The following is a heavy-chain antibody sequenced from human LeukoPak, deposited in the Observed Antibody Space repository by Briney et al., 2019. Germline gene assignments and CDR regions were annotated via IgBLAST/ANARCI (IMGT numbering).Heavy chain of an antibody. D-gene: IGHD1-26*01. J-gene: IGHJ6*03. CDR2: IKQDGSEK. CDR1: GFTFSSYR. CDR3: ARDHRSGSYYRYYYYYMDV. V-gene: IGHV3-7*01. Sequence: GGSLRLSCAASGFTFSSYRMNWVRQAPGKGLEWVANIKQDGSEKYYVDSVKGRFTISRDNAKNSLYLQMNSLRAEDTAVYYCARDHRSGSYYRYYYYYMDVWGKGTTVTVSS.